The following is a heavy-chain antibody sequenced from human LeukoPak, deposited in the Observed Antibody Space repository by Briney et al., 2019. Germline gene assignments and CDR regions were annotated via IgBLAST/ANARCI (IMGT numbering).Heavy chain of an antibody. CDR1: GYSISSGYY. CDR3: ARELELREYNWFDP. CDR2: IYHSGST. V-gene: IGHV4-38-2*02. Sequence: RSETLSLTCTVSGYSISSGYYWGWIRQPPGKGLEWIGRIYHSGSTYYNPSLKSRVTISVDTSKNQFSLKLSSVTAADTAVYYCARELELREYNWFDPWGQGTLVTVSS. D-gene: IGHD1-7*01. J-gene: IGHJ5*02.